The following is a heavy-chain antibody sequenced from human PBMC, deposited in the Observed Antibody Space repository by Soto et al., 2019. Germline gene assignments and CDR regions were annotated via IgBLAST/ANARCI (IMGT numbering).Heavy chain of an antibody. CDR1: GYTFTGYY. CDR2: INPNSGGT. V-gene: IGHV1-2*02. D-gene: IGHD3-22*01. CDR3: ARDVDDSSGYPDTWGPYYYYGMDV. J-gene: IGHJ6*02. Sequence: VASVKVSCKASGYTFTGYYMHWVRQAPGQGLEWMGWINPNSGGTNYAQKFQGRVTMTRDTSISTAYMELSRLRSDDTAVYYCARDVDDSSGYPDTWGPYYYYGMDVWGQGTTVTVS.